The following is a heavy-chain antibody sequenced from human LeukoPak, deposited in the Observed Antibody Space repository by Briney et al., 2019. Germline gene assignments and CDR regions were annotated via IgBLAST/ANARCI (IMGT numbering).Heavy chain of an antibody. D-gene: IGHD3-22*01. CDR1: GGSFSGYY. CDR2: INHSGST. Sequence: SETLSLTCAVYGGSFSGYYWSWIRQPPGKGLEWIGEINHSGSTNYNPSLKSRVTISVDTSKNQFSLKLSSVTAADTTVYYCTRGSIAYYYMDVWGKGTTVTISS. V-gene: IGHV4-34*01. J-gene: IGHJ6*03. CDR3: TRGSIAYYYMDV.